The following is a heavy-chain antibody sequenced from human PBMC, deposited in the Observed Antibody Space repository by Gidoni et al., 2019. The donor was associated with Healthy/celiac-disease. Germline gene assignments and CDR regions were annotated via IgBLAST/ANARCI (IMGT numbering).Heavy chain of an antibody. Sequence: QVTLRESGPALVKPTQTLTLTCTFSGFSLSTSGMCVSWIRQPPGKALEWLALIDWDDDKYYSTSLKTRLTISKDTSKNQVVLTMTNMDPVDTATYYCARIAAAGPYYYYGMDVWGQGTTVTVSS. D-gene: IGHD6-13*01. V-gene: IGHV2-70*01. CDR2: IDWDDDK. CDR3: ARIAAAGPYYYYGMDV. CDR1: GFSLSTSGMC. J-gene: IGHJ6*02.